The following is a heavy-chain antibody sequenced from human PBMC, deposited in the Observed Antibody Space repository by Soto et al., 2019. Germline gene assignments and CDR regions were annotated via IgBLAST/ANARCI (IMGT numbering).Heavy chain of an antibody. D-gene: IGHD6-13*01. CDR3: ARPRRYSSIAQGGFDI. Sequence: QVQLVQSGAEVKKPGSSVKVSCKASGGTFSSYAISWVRQAPGQGLEWMGGIIPIFGTANYAQKFQGRVTITADESTSTAHMELSSLRSEDTAVYYCARPRRYSSIAQGGFDIWGQGTMVTVSS. CDR1: GGTFSSYA. CDR2: IIPIFGTA. J-gene: IGHJ3*02. V-gene: IGHV1-69*12.